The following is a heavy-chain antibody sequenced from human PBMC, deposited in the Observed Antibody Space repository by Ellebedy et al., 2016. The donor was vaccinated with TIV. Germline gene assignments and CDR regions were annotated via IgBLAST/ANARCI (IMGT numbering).Heavy chain of an antibody. CDR3: VQRDFDY. Sequence: GGSLRLXXAASGFTFSSYAMSWVRQAPGKGLEWVSAITSSGISTYYADSVKGRFTISRDNSKNTLYLQMNSLRAEDTAVYYCVQRDFDYWGQGTLVTVSS. J-gene: IGHJ4*02. CDR1: GFTFSSYA. CDR2: ITSSGIST. V-gene: IGHV3-23*01.